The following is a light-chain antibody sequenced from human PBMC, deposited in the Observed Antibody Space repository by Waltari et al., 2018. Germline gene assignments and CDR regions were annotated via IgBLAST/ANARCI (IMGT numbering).Light chain of an antibody. Sequence: IVMTQSPATLSLSPGERATLSCRASQSISTTLAWFQEKPGQAPRLLIYGASTRATGVAARFSGSGSGTYFTLVISSLQSEDFAVYYCQQYDKWLRYSFGQGTKLEIK. V-gene: IGKV3-15*01. CDR1: QSISTT. J-gene: IGKJ2*01. CDR3: QQYDKWLRYS. CDR2: GAS.